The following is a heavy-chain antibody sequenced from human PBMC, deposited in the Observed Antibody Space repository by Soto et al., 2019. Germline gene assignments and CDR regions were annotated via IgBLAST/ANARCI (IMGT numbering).Heavy chain of an antibody. CDR3: ARGDSSGYYEYYVDS. CDR1: GGTFSSSA. D-gene: IGHD3-22*01. Sequence: QVQLVQSGAEVKKPGSSVTVSCKASGGTFSSSAISWVRQAPGQGLEWMGGIIPISNTANYAQKFQGRVTITADESTSTADMELRSLRSGDTAVYYCARGDSSGYYEYYVDSWGQGTLVTVSA. CDR2: IIPISNTA. J-gene: IGHJ4*02. V-gene: IGHV1-69*01.